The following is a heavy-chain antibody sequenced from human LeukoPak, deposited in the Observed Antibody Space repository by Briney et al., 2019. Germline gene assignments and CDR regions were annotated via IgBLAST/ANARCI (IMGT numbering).Heavy chain of an antibody. D-gene: IGHD5-12*01. Sequence: GGSLRLSCAASGFTFSSYAMDWVRQAPGKGLEWVTVISYDGSNKYYADSVKGRFTISRDNSKNTLYLQMNSLRTEDTAVYYCARPYGGYVDYYFDYWGQGTLVTVSS. V-gene: IGHV3-30-3*01. CDR2: ISYDGSNK. CDR3: ARPYGGYVDYYFDY. J-gene: IGHJ4*02. CDR1: GFTFSSYA.